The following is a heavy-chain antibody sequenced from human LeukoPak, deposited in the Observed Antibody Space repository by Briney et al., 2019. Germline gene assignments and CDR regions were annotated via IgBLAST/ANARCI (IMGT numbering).Heavy chain of an antibody. J-gene: IGHJ4*02. D-gene: IGHD1-14*01. CDR2: ISWNSGSI. CDR1: GFTFDDYA. V-gene: IGHV3-9*01. CDR3: ARAADGGSQYFDN. Sequence: GRSLRLSCAASGFTFDDYAMHWVRQAPGKGLEWVSGISWNSGSIGYADSVKGRFTISRDNAKNSLSLEMNSVRADDTAVYYCARAADGGSQYFDNWGQGTQVTVSS.